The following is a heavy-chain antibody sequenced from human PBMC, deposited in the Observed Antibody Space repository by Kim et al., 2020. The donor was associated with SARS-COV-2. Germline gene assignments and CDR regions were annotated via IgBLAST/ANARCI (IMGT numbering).Heavy chain of an antibody. CDR1: GFTFNNYA. V-gene: IGHV3-30*18. Sequence: GGSLRLSCGASGFTFNNYAMHWVRQAPGKGLEWVAVISYDGSIKYYADSVKGHFTVSRDWANNTLYLHMSSLRPEDTALYYCAKSIALCWFGEGSSTFD. J-gene: IGHJ3*01. CDR3: AKSIALCWFGEGSSTFD. CDR2: ISYDGSIK. D-gene: IGHD3-10*01.